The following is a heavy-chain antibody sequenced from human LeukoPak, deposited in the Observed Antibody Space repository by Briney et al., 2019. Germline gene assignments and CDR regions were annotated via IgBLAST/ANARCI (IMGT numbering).Heavy chain of an antibody. CDR2: INCNSGGT. D-gene: IGHD4-17*01. CDR1: GXXXXXXX. J-gene: IGHJ4*02. V-gene: IGHV1-2*02. Sequence: ASXKVXCKASGXXXXXXXXXXXXXXPGXXXXXXGXINCNSGGTNYAQKFQGRVTMTRDTSISTAYMELSRLIFDDTAVYYCARDKATVTTPYFDYWGQGTEVTVSS. CDR3: ARDKATVTTPYFDY.